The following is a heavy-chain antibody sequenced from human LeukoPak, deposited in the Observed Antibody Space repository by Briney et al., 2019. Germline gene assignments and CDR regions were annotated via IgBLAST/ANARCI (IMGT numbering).Heavy chain of an antibody. V-gene: IGHV1-69*04. D-gene: IGHD3-9*01. CDR2: VIPILGIA. CDR3: ARDDTDDAFDI. Sequence: ASVKVSCKASGGTFSSYAISWVRQAPGQGLEWMGRVIPILGIANYAQKFQGRVTITADKSTSTAYMELSSLRSEDTAVYYCARDDTDDAFDIWGQGTMVTVSS. J-gene: IGHJ3*02. CDR1: GGTFSSYA.